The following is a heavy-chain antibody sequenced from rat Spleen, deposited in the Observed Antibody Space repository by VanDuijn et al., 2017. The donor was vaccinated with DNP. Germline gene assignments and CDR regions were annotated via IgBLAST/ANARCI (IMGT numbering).Heavy chain of an antibody. V-gene: IGHV5-29*01. J-gene: IGHJ3*01. CDR1: GFTFSDFY. CDR3: ARQDPFDY. CDR2: ISYDARTT. Sequence: EVQLVESDGGLVQPGRSLKLSCAASGFTFSDFYMAWVRQAPTKGLEWVATISYDARTTYYRDSVKGRFTISRDDAKATLYLHMDSLRSEDTATYYCARQDPFDYWGQGTLVTVSS.